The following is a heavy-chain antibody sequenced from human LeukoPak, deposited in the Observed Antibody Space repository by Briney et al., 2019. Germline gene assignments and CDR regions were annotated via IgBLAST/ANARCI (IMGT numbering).Heavy chain of an antibody. J-gene: IGHJ4*02. D-gene: IGHD3-3*01. CDR3: AAAVFLGFDY. CDR1: GYTLTELS. CDR2: FDLEDGET. V-gene: IGHV1-24*01. Sequence: GASVKVSCKVSGYTLTELSMNWVRQAPGKGLEWMGGFDLEDGETIYAQKFQGRVTMTEDTSTDTAYVELSSLRSEDTAVYYCAAAVFLGFDYWGQGPLVTFSS.